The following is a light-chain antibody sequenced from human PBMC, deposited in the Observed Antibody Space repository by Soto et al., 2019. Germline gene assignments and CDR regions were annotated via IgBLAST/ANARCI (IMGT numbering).Light chain of an antibody. Sequence: EIVITQSPATLSLSPGERATLSCRASQDISSNLAWYQHKRGQPPRLLIYGTSTRATGVPSRFSGSGSGTDFTLTISSLQPEDFATHYCQQLNSYPDFGQGTRLEIK. CDR1: QDISSN. V-gene: IGKV3-15*01. CDR2: GTS. J-gene: IGKJ5*01. CDR3: QQLNSYPD.